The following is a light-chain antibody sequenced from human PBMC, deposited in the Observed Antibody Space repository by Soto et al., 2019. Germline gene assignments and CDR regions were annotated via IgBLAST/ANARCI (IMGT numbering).Light chain of an antibody. Sequence: QTVVTQEPSLTVSPGGTVTLTCASSTGAVTSNFYPNWFQQKPGQAPRPLISRTNIRHPWTPARFSGSLLGDKAALTLSGVQPEDEADYYCLLSYGPIWVFGGGTKVTVL. CDR2: RTN. CDR3: LLSYGPIWV. J-gene: IGLJ3*02. CDR1: TGAVTSNFY. V-gene: IGLV7-43*01.